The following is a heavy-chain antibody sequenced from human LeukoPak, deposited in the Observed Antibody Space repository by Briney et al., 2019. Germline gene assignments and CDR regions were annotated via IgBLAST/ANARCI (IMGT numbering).Heavy chain of an antibody. V-gene: IGHV1-3*01. Sequence: ASVKVSCKASGYTFTSYAMHWVRQAPGQRLEWMGWINAGNGNTKYSQKFQGRVTITRDTSASTAYMELSSLRSEDTAVYYCARCVMVRGVIEVWFDPWGQGTLVTVSS. CDR1: GYTFTSYA. CDR2: INAGNGNT. CDR3: ARCVMVRGVIEVWFDP. D-gene: IGHD3-10*01. J-gene: IGHJ5*02.